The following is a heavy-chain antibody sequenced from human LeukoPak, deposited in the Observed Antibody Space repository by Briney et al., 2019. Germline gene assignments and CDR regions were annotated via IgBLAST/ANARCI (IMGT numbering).Heavy chain of an antibody. Sequence: GSLRLSCKASGYTFTGTYIHWVRQAPGQGLEWMGWISPNNGVTNYGQKFQGRVTMTWDTSISTAYMELARLTSDDAALYYCGRGSDGGEWLDYWGQGALVTVSS. J-gene: IGHJ4*02. V-gene: IGHV1-2*02. CDR3: GRGSDGGEWLDY. CDR1: GYTFTGTY. CDR2: ISPNNGVT. D-gene: IGHD3-3*01.